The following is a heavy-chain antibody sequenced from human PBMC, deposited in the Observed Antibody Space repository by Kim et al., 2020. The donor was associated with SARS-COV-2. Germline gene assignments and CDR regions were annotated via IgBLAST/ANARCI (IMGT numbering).Heavy chain of an antibody. CDR1: GYTFTSYA. D-gene: IGHD7-27*01. Sequence: ASVKVSCKASGYTFTSYAMHWVRQAPGQRLEWMGWINAGNGNTKYSQKFQGRVTITRDTSASTAYMELSSLRSEDTAVYYCASGLGRRIYFDYWGQGTLVTVSS. CDR3: ASGLGRRIYFDY. J-gene: IGHJ4*02. CDR2: INAGNGNT. V-gene: IGHV1-3*01.